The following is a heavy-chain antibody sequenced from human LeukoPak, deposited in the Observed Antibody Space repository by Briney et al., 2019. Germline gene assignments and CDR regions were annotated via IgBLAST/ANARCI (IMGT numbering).Heavy chain of an antibody. V-gene: IGHV3-21*01. D-gene: IGHD1-26*01. CDR3: ARDLSVGATGEGIDY. J-gene: IGHJ4*02. CDR1: GFTFSSYS. CDR2: ISSSSSYI. Sequence: PGGSLRLSCAASGFTFSSYSMNWVRQAPGKGLEWVSSISSSSSYIYYADSVKGRFTISRDNAKNSLYLQMNSLRAEDTAVYYCARDLSVGATGEGIDYWGQGTLVTVSS.